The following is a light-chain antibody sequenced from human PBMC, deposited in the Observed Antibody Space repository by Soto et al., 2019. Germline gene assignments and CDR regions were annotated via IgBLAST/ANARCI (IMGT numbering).Light chain of an antibody. Sequence: QSALTQPPSASGSPGQSVTISCTGTSSDVGGYNYVSWYQHHPGKAPKLMLYEVNKRPSGVPDRFSGSKSGNTASLTVSGLQAEDEADYYCSSYAGSNNAVFGTGTKLTVL. CDR3: SSYAGSNNAV. CDR1: SSDVGGYNY. CDR2: EVN. J-gene: IGLJ1*01. V-gene: IGLV2-8*01.